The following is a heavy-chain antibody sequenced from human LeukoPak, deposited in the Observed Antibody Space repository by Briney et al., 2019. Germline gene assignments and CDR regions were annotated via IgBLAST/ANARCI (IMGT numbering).Heavy chain of an antibody. Sequence: SETLSLTCAVYGGSFSGYYWSWIRQPPRKGLEWIGEINHSGSTNYNPSLKSRVTISVDTSKNQFSLKLNSVTAADTAVYYCARESGSYLWRSWLNPWGQGTLVTVSS. CDR2: INHSGST. CDR3: ARESGSYLWRSWLNP. CDR1: GGSFSGYY. D-gene: IGHD3-16*01. J-gene: IGHJ5*02. V-gene: IGHV4-34*01.